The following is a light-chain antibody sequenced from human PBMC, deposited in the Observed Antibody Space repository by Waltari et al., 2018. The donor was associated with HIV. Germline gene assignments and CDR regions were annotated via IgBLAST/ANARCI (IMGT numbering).Light chain of an antibody. J-gene: IGLJ2*01. CDR3: SSYAGSSTFVI. Sequence: QSALTQPASVSGSPGQSITISCTGSSSDVGTYKHVSWYQQHPGKAPRLIIYEVSKRPSGVSNRYSAAKSGKTAALTVSGLRAEDEADYYCSSYAGSSTFVIFGGVTKLTVL. V-gene: IGLV2-23*02. CDR1: SSDVGTYKH. CDR2: EVS.